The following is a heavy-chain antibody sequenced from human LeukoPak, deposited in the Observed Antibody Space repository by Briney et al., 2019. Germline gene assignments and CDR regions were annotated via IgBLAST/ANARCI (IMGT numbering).Heavy chain of an antibody. CDR1: GYTFTSYG. V-gene: IGHV1-18*01. CDR3: AREGRMLFDYYYYYGMDV. D-gene: IGHD2-8*01. J-gene: IGHJ6*02. CDR2: ISAYNGNT. Sequence: ASVKVSCKASGYTFTSYGISWVRQAPGQGLEWMGWISAYNGNTNYAQKLQGRVTMTTDTSTSTAYMELRSLRSDDTAVYYCAREGRMLFDYYYYYGMDVWGQGTTVTVSS.